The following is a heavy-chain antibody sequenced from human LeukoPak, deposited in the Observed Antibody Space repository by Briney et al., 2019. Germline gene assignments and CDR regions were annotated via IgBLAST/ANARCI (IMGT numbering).Heavy chain of an antibody. CDR1: GGSISSYY. D-gene: IGHD3-22*01. V-gene: IGHV4-59*01. J-gene: IGHJ3*02. Sequence: SETLSLTCTVSGGSISSYYWSWIRQPPRKGQERIGYIYYSGSTNYNPSLKSRVPISVDTSKNQFSLKLSSVTAADTAVYYCARDRDYYDSRGAFDIWGQGTMVTVSS. CDR2: IYYSGST. CDR3: ARDRDYYDSRGAFDI.